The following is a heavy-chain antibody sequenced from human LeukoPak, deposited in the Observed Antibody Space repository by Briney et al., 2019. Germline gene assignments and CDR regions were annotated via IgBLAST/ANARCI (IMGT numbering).Heavy chain of an antibody. CDR3: ARGGSAWDNPFDY. V-gene: IGHV1-2*02. Sequence: ASVKVSCKASGYTFTGYYIHWVRQAPGQGLERMGWINPTSGGTKYAQKFQGRVTVTRDTSISTAYMELSRLRADDTAVFYCARGGSAWDNPFDYWGQGTLVTVSS. CDR1: GYTFTGYY. CDR2: INPTSGGT. D-gene: IGHD6-19*01. J-gene: IGHJ4*02.